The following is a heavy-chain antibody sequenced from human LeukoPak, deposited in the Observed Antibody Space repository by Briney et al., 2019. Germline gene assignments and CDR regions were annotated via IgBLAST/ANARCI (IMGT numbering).Heavy chain of an antibody. CDR1: GYTFTSYD. CDR3: ARESLDFWGGYPSYMDV. J-gene: IGHJ6*03. CDR2: MNPNSGNT. V-gene: IGHV1-8*03. D-gene: IGHD3-3*01. Sequence: ASVKVSCKASGYTFTSYDINWVRQATGQGLEWMGWMNPNSGNTGYAQKFQGRVTITRNTSISTAYMELSSLRSEDTAVYYCARESLDFWGGYPSYMDVWGKGTTVTVSS.